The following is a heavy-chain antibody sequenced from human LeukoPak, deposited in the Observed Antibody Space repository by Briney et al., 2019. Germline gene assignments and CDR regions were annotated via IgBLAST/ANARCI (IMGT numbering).Heavy chain of an antibody. CDR3: AGQSIAAASDY. V-gene: IGHV4-39*01. J-gene: IGHJ4*02. Sequence: PSETLSLTCTVSGGSISSSSYYWGWIRQPPGKGLEWIGSIYYSGSTYYNPSLKSRVTISVDTSKNQFSLKLSSVTAADTAVYYCAGQSIAAASDYWGQGTLVTVSS. D-gene: IGHD6-13*01. CDR1: GGSISSSSYY. CDR2: IYYSGST.